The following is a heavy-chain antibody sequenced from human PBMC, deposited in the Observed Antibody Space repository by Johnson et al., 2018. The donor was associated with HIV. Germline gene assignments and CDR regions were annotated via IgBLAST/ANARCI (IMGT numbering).Heavy chain of an antibody. CDR2: IRYEGSNK. D-gene: IGHD6-19*01. V-gene: IGHV3-33*08. CDR1: GFTFSSYG. CDR3: AGGVAVAFDI. Sequence: VQLVESGGGLVQPGRSLRLSCAASGFTFSSYGMHWVRQAPAKGLEWVAFIRYEGSNKYYADSVKGRFIVSRDNSKNTLYVQMNSLRAEDTAVYYCAGGVAVAFDIWGPGTMVTVSS. J-gene: IGHJ3*02.